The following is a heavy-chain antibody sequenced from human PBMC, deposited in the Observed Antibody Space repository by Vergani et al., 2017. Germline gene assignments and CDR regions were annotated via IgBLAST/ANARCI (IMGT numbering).Heavy chain of an antibody. Sequence: QVHLQESGPGLVTPSETLSLTCTVSGGSISSYYWSWIRQPPGKGLEWIGYIYYSGSTNYHPSLQSRVTISVDTSKNQFSLKLSSVTAADTAVYYCARNPYCGGDCYSDAFDIWGQGTMVTVSS. CDR1: GGSISSYY. V-gene: IGHV4-59*01. CDR2: IYYSGST. D-gene: IGHD2-21*02. CDR3: ARNPYCGGDCYSDAFDI. J-gene: IGHJ3*02.